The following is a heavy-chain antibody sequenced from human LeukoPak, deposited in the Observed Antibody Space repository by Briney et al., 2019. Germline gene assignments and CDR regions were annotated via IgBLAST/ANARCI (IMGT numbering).Heavy chain of an antibody. V-gene: IGHV1-2*02. D-gene: IGHD5-18*01. Sequence: ASVKVSCKASGYTFTGYYMHWVRQAPGQGLEWMGWINPNSGGTNYEQKFQGRLTMTRDSSISTAYMKLSRLRSDDTAVYYCARDVDTLGYFDLWGRGTLVTVSS. J-gene: IGHJ2*01. CDR1: GYTFTGYY. CDR2: INPNSGGT. CDR3: ARDVDTLGYFDL.